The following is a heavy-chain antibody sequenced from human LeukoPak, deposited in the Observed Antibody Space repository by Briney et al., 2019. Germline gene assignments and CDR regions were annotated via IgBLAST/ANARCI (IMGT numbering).Heavy chain of an antibody. V-gene: IGHV4-39*07. Sequence: SETLSLTCTGSAGSINSSSYYWGWIRQPPGKGLGWIGSTYYSGSTNYNPSLKRRLTISLDTSTNQFSLKLSSVTAADTAVYYCARGLNRVPVAARHLDDFDYWGQGTLVTVSS. CDR2: TYYSGST. J-gene: IGHJ4*02. CDR3: ARGLNRVPVAARHLDDFDY. CDR1: AGSINSSSYY. D-gene: IGHD6-6*01.